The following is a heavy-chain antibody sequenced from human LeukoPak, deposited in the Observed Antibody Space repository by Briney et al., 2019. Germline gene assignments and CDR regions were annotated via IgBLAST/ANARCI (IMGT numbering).Heavy chain of an antibody. CDR1: GFTFSSYG. Sequence: GGSLRLSCAASGFTFSSYGMHWVRQAPGKGLEWVAFIRYDGNNQFYADSVKGRVTISRDNSKNTLYLQMNSLRAEDTAVYYCAKSVCSSASCYLLLTGTVYYYYMDVWGKGTTVTVSS. J-gene: IGHJ6*03. CDR2: IRYDGNNQ. CDR3: AKSVCSSASCYLLLTGTVYYYYMDV. V-gene: IGHV3-30*02. D-gene: IGHD2-2*01.